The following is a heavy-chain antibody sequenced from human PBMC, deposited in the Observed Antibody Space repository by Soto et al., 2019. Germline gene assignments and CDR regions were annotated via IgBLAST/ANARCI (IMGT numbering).Heavy chain of an antibody. D-gene: IGHD1-26*01. V-gene: IGHV5-10-1*01. CDR3: ARFKHSNSGCYEY. CDR2: IDPSDSYT. CDR1: GYRFTGHS. J-gene: IGHJ4*02. Sequence: RGQALKISGHVSGYRFTGHSITCVRPMPGKGLEWMGRIDPSDSYTIYSPSFQGHVTISTDISISTAYLQWSSLEASDSARYYCARFKHSNSGCYEYWGQGTPVTVSS.